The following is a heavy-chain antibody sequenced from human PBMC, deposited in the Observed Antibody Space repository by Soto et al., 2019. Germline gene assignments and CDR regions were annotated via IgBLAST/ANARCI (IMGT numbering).Heavy chain of an antibody. V-gene: IGHV1-69*02. CDR1: GDTFSSYT. Sequence: TVKVSCKSSGDTFSSYTINWVRQAPGQGLEWMGRIIPIVGMVNFAQRFEGRITITADKFTSTAYMELSSLSSEDTAVYYCARALPAKLNYYYYMDVWGKGTTVTVSS. CDR2: IIPIVGMV. D-gene: IGHD2-2*01. CDR3: ARALPAKLNYYYYMDV. J-gene: IGHJ6*03.